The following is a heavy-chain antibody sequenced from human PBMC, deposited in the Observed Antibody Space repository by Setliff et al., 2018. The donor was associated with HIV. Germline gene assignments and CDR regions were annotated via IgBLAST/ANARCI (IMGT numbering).Heavy chain of an antibody. CDR1: GYTFNDNY. CDR2: INPKSGGT. D-gene: IGHD6-19*01. J-gene: IGHJ4*02. Sequence: ASVKVSCKASGYTFNDNYIHWVRQAPGQGLEWMGRINPKSGGTSYAQKFQDRVTMTRDTSTSTAHMELTSMRFDDTAVYYCARAAIPMAGLDYWGQGTLVTVSS. V-gene: IGHV1-2*06. CDR3: ARAAIPMAGLDY.